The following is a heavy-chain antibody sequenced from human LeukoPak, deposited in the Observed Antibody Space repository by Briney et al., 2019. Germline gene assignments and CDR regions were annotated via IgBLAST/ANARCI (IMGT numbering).Heavy chain of an antibody. Sequence: PGRSLRLSCAASGITFRNYGMHWVRQAPGKGLEWVAVIWYDGSKKYYADSVKGRFTISRDNSRNTLYLQMNSLRAEDTAVYYCASVNYGSGSYYSDCWGQGTPVTVSS. CDR1: GITFRNYG. V-gene: IGHV3-33*03. CDR2: IWYDGSKK. J-gene: IGHJ4*02. CDR3: ASVNYGSGSYYSDC. D-gene: IGHD3-10*01.